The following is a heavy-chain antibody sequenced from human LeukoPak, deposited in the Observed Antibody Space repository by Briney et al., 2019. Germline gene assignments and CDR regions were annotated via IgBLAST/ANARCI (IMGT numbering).Heavy chain of an antibody. CDR2: ISPTSDFI. CDR3: ARRSGIAVAGAFDY. D-gene: IGHD6-19*01. V-gene: IGHV3-23*01. Sequence: GGSLRLSCVASGLTFHFYTMAWVRQAPGKGLEWLSSISPTSDFIFYADSVKGRFTISRDNSKNTLYLQMNSLRAEDTAVYYCARRSGIAVAGAFDYWGQGTLVTVSS. CDR1: GLTFHFYT. J-gene: IGHJ4*02.